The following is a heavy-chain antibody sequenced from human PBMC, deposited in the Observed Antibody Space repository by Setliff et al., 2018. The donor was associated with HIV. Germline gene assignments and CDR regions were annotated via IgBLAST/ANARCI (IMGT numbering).Heavy chain of an antibody. J-gene: IGHJ6*02. CDR2: IYPGNSDT. CDR3: AKGYRRSSGWPEYYYYALDV. D-gene: IGHD6-19*01. Sequence: GESLKISCKDSGYTFSNYCIAWVRQIPGKGLEWMGIIYPGNSDTTYSPSFQGQVTIYTDNSKNSLYPQMNSLRAEDTAFYYCAKGYRRSSGWPEYYYYALDVWGQGTTVTVSS. V-gene: IGHV5-51*01. CDR1: GYTFSNYC.